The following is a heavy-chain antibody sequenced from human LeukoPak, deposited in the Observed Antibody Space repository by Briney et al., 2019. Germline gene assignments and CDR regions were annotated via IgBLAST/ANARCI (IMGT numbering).Heavy chain of an antibody. CDR1: GFTFSRHW. CDR3: ARAPWPRQLVHYYLDV. J-gene: IGHJ6*03. D-gene: IGHD6-6*01. V-gene: IGHV4-34*01. CDR2: INHSGST. Sequence: PGGSLRLSCATSGFTFSRHWMSWVRQAPGKGLEWIGEINHSGSTNYNPSLKSRVTVSVDTSKNQFSLNVSSVTAADTAVYYCARAPWPRQLVHYYLDVWAKGTTVTVSS.